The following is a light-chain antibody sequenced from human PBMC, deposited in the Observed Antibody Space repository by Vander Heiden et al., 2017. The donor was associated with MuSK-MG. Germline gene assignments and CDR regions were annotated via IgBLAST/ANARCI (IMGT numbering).Light chain of an antibody. CDR3: QQANSFPS. CDR2: GAS. Sequence: DIQMTQSPSSVSASVEDRVTITCRASQDISSWLAWYQQKPGKAPNLLIFGASSLQSGAPSRFSGSGSGTNFTLTISSLQPEDFATYYCQQANSFPSFGGGNKVEIK. V-gene: IGKV1D-12*01. CDR1: QDISSW. J-gene: IGKJ4*01.